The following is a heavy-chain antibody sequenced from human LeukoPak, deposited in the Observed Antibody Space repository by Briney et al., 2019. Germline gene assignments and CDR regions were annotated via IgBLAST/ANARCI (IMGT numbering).Heavy chain of an antibody. CDR1: GGSFSGYY. J-gene: IGHJ6*03. CDR3: AGRGYSYYYYMDV. V-gene: IGHV4-34*01. Sequence: PSETLSLTCAVYGGSFSGYYWSWIRQPPGKGLEWIAEINHSGSTNYNPSLKSRVTISVDTSKNQFSLKLSSVTAADTAVYYCAGRGYSYYYYMDVWGKGTTVTVSS. CDR2: INHSGST.